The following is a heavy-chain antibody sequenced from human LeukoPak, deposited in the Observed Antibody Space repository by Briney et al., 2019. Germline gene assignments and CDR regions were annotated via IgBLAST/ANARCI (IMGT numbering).Heavy chain of an antibody. Sequence: GIINPSGGTTTYAQKFQGRVTMTRDTSTSTVYMELSSLRSEDTAVYYCARIGTSGYYGFDYWGQGTLVTVSS. CDR3: ARIGTSGYYGFDY. V-gene: IGHV1-46*01. D-gene: IGHD3-22*01. CDR2: INPSGGTT. J-gene: IGHJ4*02.